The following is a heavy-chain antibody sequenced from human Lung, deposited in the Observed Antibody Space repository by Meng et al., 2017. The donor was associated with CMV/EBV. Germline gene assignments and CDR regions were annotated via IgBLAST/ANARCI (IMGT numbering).Heavy chain of an antibody. CDR3: ARDRAWLGRGSFDF. D-gene: IGHD3-9*01. J-gene: IGHJ3*01. CDR2: IYVSKNT. V-gene: IGHV4-61*01. Sequence: GSLRLXCTVSGVSVTYNSYYWSWIRQSPGKGLEWIGYIYVSKNTKYNPSLQSRVTMSVDTTKNQVFLKLSSVTAADTAVYYCARDRAWLGRGSFDFWGQGTMVXVSS. CDR1: GVSVTYNSYY.